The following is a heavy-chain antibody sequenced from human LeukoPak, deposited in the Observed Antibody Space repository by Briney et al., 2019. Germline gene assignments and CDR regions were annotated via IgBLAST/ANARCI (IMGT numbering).Heavy chain of an antibody. V-gene: IGHV1-2*06. CDR3: ARRPFYDSSGYYYVELDY. D-gene: IGHD3-22*01. J-gene: IGHJ4*02. Sequence: ASVKVSCKASGYTLTGYYMHWVRQAPGQGLEWMGRINPNSGGTNYAQKFQGRVTMTRDTSISTAYMELSRLRSDDTAVYYCARRPFYDSSGYYYVELDYWGQGTLVTVSS. CDR2: INPNSGGT. CDR1: GYTLTGYY.